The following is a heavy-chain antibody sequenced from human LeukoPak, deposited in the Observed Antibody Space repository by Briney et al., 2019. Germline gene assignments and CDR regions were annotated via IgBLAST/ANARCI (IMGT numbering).Heavy chain of an antibody. J-gene: IGHJ4*02. V-gene: IGHV3-53*01. Sequence: GGSLRLSCAASGLTVSSNYMSWVRQAPGKGLEWVSVIYSGGSTYYADSVKGRFTISRDNSKNTLYLQMNSLRAEDTAVYYCARLDYGDYVGYWGQGTLVTVSS. D-gene: IGHD4-17*01. CDR1: GLTVSSNY. CDR3: ARLDYGDYVGY. CDR2: IYSGGST.